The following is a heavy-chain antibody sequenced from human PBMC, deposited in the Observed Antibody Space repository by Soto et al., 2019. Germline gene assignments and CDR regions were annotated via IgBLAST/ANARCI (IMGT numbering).Heavy chain of an antibody. CDR2: LSHDGSNK. Sequence: QVQLVESGGGVVQPGRSLRLSCAASGFIFSAFGIHWVRQAPGKGLEWVAFLSHDGSNKYYADSVRGRFSISRDNSKNTVYLQMNSLRADDTAVYYCARDRDGGTYTYFDNCGQGTRVTVSS. CDR3: ARDRDGGTYTYFDN. J-gene: IGHJ4*02. CDR1: GFIFSAFG. D-gene: IGHD1-26*01. V-gene: IGHV3-30*03.